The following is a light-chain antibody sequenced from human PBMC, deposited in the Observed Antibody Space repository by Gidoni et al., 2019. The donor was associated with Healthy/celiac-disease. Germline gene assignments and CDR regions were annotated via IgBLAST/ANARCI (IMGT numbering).Light chain of an antibody. CDR2: KVS. J-gene: IGKJ1*01. CDR1: QSISSW. CDR3: QQSGT. Sequence: DIQLPPSPSTLSASVGDRFTITCRASQSISSWLAWYQQQPGKAPKLLIYKVSSLESGVPSRFSGSGSGTELTITISSLQPDDCATYYCQQSGTFGQGTKVEIK. V-gene: IGKV1-5*03.